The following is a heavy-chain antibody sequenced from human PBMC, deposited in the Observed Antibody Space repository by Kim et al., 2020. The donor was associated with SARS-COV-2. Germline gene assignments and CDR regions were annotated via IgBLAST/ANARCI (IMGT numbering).Heavy chain of an antibody. V-gene: IGHV3-30*18. D-gene: IGHD3-10*01. CDR2: ISHDGSYQ. Sequence: GGSLRLSCAASGFIFKNYGIHWVRQAPGKGLEWVAVISHDGSYQYYGDSVKGRFTISRDNSKNTLYLQMDSLRPEDTAVYYCSKDARYYGSGSYPFDYWGRGTLVTVSS. CDR3: SKDARYYGSGSYPFDY. CDR1: GFIFKNYG. J-gene: IGHJ4*02.